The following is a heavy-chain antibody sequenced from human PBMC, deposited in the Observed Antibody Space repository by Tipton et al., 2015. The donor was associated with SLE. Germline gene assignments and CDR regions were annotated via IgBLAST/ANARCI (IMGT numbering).Heavy chain of an antibody. CDR1: GGSISSADYY. V-gene: IGHV4-61*09. D-gene: IGHD3-22*01. Sequence: TLSLTCTVSGGSISSADYYWSWIRQPAGKGLEWIGYIYTSGSTNYNPSLKSRVTISVDTSKSQFSLKLSSVTATDTAVYYCASSSGYFDYWGQGTLVTVSS. CDR3: ASSSGYFDY. CDR2: IYTSGST. J-gene: IGHJ4*02.